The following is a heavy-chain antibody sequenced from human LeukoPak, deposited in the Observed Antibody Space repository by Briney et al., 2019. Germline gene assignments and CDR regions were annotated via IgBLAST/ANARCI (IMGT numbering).Heavy chain of an antibody. CDR3: ARCDGYYFDY. J-gene: IGHJ4*02. CDR2: INYSGST. V-gene: IGHV4-31*03. Sequence: SETLSLTCTVSGGSISSGGYYWSWIRQHPEKGLEWIGYINYSGSTYYNPSLKSRATISVDTSTNQFSLKLTSVTAADTAVFYCARCDGYYFDYWGQGTLVTVSS. CDR1: GGSISSGGYY. D-gene: IGHD2-21*02.